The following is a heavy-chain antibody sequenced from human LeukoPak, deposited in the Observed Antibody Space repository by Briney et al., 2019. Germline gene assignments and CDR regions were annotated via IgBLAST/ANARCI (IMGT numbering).Heavy chain of an antibody. CDR3: ASKGLLLWFGELLFPY. D-gene: IGHD3-10*01. J-gene: IGHJ4*02. CDR2: ISGSGGST. V-gene: IGHV3-23*01. CDR1: GFTFSSYA. Sequence: GGSLRLSCAASGFTFSSYAMSWVRQAPGKGLEWVSAISGSGGSTYYADSLKGRFTISRDNSKNTLYLQMNSLRAEDTAVYYCASKGLLLWFGELLFPYWGQGTLVTVSS.